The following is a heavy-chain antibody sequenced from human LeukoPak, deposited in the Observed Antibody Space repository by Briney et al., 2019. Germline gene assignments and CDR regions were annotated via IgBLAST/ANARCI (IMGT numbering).Heavy chain of an antibody. CDR2: IYTSGST. Sequence: SETLSLTCTVSGGSISSYYWSWIRQPAGKGLEWIGRIYTSGSTYYNPSLKSRVTISVDTSKNQFSLKLSSVTAADTAVYYCARHVPQGSGYYYMDVWGKGTTVTISS. CDR1: GGSISSYY. D-gene: IGHD3-10*01. CDR3: ARHVPQGSGYYYMDV. V-gene: IGHV4-4*07. J-gene: IGHJ6*03.